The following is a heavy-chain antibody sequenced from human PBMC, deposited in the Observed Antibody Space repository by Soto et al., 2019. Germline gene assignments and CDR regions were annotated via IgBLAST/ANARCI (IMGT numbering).Heavy chain of an antibody. CDR1: GFTFSSYS. J-gene: IGHJ4*02. CDR2: ISSSSSTI. V-gene: IGHV3-48*01. Sequence: GGSLRLSCAASGFTFSSYSMNWVRQAPGKGLEWVSYISSSSSTIYYADSVKGRFTISRDNAKNSLYLQMNSLRAEDTAVYYCARDVQLWLTYYFDYWGQGTLVTVSS. CDR3: ARDVQLWLTYYFDY. D-gene: IGHD5-18*01.